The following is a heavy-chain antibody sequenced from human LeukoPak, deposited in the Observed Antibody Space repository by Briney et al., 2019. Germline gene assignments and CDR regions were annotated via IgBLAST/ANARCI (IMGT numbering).Heavy chain of an antibody. CDR2: ISAYNGNT. V-gene: IGHV1-18*04. Sequence: GASVKVSCKASGYTFIGYYMHWVRQAPGQGLEWMGWISAYNGNTNYAQKLQGRVTMTTDTSTSTAYMELRSLRSDDTAVYYCARVIVVVPAADAGYFDLWGRGTLVTVSS. CDR1: GYTFIGYY. D-gene: IGHD2-2*01. CDR3: ARVIVVVPAADAGYFDL. J-gene: IGHJ2*01.